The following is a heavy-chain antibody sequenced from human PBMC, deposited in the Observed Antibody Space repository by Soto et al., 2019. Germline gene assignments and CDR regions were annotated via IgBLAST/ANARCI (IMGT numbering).Heavy chain of an antibody. CDR1: GFTFSSYA. D-gene: IGHD2-15*01. CDR2: ISGSGGST. CDR3: ANVLEDTGYYGMDV. Sequence: PGGSLRLSCAASGFTFSSYAMSWVRQAPGKGLEWVSAISGSGGSTYYADSVKGRFTISRDNSKNTLYLQMNSLRAEDTAVYYCANVLEDTGYYGMDVWGQGTTVTVSS. V-gene: IGHV3-23*01. J-gene: IGHJ6*02.